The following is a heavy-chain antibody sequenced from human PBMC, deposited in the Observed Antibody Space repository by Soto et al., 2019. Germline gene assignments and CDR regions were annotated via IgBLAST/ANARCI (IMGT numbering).Heavy chain of an antibody. J-gene: IGHJ4*02. CDR1: VFTFSSYW. CDR3: ARDTGTSYYDFWSGYSDDFDY. CDR2: IKQDGSEK. D-gene: IGHD3-3*01. V-gene: IGHV3-7*01. Sequence: GGSLRLSCAASVFTFSSYWMSWVRQAPGKGLEWVANIKQDGSEKYYVDSVKGRFTISRDNAKNSLYLQMNSLRAEDTAVYYCARDTGTSYYDFWSGYSDDFDYWGQGTLVTVSS.